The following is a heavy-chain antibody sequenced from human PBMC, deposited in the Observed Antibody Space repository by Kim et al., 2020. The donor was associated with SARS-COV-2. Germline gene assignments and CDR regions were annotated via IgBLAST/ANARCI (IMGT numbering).Heavy chain of an antibody. CDR2: ISGSGGST. J-gene: IGHJ4*02. CDR3: AKGITMVRGVIRGACFDY. V-gene: IGHV3-23*01. Sequence: GGSLRLSCAASGFTFSSYAMSWVRQAPGKGLEWVSAISGSGGSTYYADSVKGRFTISRDNSKNTLYLQMNSLRAEDTAVYYCAKGITMVRGVIRGACFDYWGQGTLGTVSS. D-gene: IGHD3-10*01. CDR1: GFTFSSYA.